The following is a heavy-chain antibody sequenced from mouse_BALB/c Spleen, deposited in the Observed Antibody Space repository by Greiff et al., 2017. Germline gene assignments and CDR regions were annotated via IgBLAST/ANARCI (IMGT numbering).Heavy chain of an antibody. J-gene: IGHJ2*01. V-gene: IGHV3-2*02. CDR1: GYSITSDYA. CDR2: ISYSGST. D-gene: IGHD1-1*01. Sequence: EVQLQQSGPGLVKPSQSLSLTCTVTGYSITSDYAWNWIRQFPGNKLEWMGYISYSGSTSYNPSLKSRISITRDTSKNQFFLQLNSVTTEDTATYYCARFGYGSSYYFDYWGQGTTLTVSS. CDR3: ARFGYGSSYYFDY.